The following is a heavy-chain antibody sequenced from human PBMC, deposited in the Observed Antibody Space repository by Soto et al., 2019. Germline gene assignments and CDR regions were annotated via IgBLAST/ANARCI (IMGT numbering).Heavy chain of an antibody. CDR1: GYTFTNYW. CDR3: ARRKLHCGGGRGYGTNDLDY. J-gene: IGHJ4*02. CDR2: VFPGDSQT. Sequence: PGESLKISCQVSGYTFTNYWVAWVRQLPGKGLEWMGIVFPGDSQTTYGPSFEGQVTFSADQSTSTAFLQWNRLRASDTGVYFCARRKLHCGGGRGYGTNDLDYWRKGTLGNVSS. V-gene: IGHV5-51*01. D-gene: IGHD2-21*01.